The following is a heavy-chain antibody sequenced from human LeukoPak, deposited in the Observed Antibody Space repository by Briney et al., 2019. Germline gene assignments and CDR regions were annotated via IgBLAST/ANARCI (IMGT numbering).Heavy chain of an antibody. CDR2: IIPILGIA. V-gene: IGHV1-69*04. CDR1: GYTFTDCY. J-gene: IGHJ4*02. Sequence: SVKVSCKASGYTFTDCYMHWVRQAPGQGLEWMGRIIPILGIANYAQKLQGRVTITADKSTSTAYMELSSLRSEDTAVYYCATGEQLVPFDYWGQGTLVTVSS. CDR3: ATGEQLVPFDY. D-gene: IGHD6-13*01.